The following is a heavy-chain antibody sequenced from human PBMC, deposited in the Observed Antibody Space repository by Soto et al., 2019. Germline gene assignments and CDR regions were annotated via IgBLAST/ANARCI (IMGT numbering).Heavy chain of an antibody. D-gene: IGHD2-15*01. CDR2: IYHTGNA. V-gene: IGHV4-39*01. Sequence: PSETLSLTCSVSGDSISNSRFYWAWIRQPPGEGLEWIGSIYHTGNAYYNPSLKSRVTISVDTSKNQFSLKLTSVTAADAALYYCARDGVDCSDYTTNWFDPWGKGTLVTVAS. CDR3: ARDGVDCSDYTTNWFDP. J-gene: IGHJ5*02. CDR1: GDSISNSRFY.